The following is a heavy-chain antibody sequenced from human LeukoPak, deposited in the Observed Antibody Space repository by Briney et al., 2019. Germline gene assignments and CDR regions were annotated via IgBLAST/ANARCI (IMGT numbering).Heavy chain of an antibody. J-gene: IGHJ2*01. CDR2: SIPILGIA. Sequence: SVKVSCKASGGTFSSYAFSWVRQAPGQGLEWMGRSIPILGIANYAQRFQGRLTITAEKSRSTVYMELSSLRSEDTAVYYCARDPSSGSGSGWYFDLWGRGTLVTVSS. V-gene: IGHV1-69*04. CDR1: GGTFSSYA. CDR3: ARDPSSGSGSGWYFDL. D-gene: IGHD6-19*01.